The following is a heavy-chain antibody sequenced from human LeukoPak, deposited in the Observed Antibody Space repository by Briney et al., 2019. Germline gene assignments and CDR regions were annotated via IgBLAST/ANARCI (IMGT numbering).Heavy chain of an antibody. CDR2: MSDDGSEK. Sequence: PGGSLRLSCTVSGFTLSRVAMQWVRQAPGKGLEWLGHMSDDGSEKHYVDSVRGRFTISRDPSKNTLYLEMTSLRTEDTAVYYCARDADSGYYRTVVYWGDGTMVTVS. CDR3: ARDADSGYYRTVVY. J-gene: IGHJ4*01. V-gene: IGHV3-30-3*01. CDR1: GFTLSRVA. D-gene: IGHD2-15*01.